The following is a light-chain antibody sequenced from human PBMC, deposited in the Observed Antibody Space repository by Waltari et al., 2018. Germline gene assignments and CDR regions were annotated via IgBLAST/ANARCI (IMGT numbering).Light chain of an antibody. CDR3: MQGLHLPRT. V-gene: IGKV2-29*02. CDR1: QTLLHSDGQTY. Sequence: DVVMTQTPLSLSVTPGQPASISCKSSQTLLHSDGQTYLYWFLQKPGQSTQLLIYAVSSRVSGVSTKFSVSGSGTDFTRKISRVEAEDVGIYYCMQGLHLPRTFGQWTKVEMK. J-gene: IGKJ1*01. CDR2: AVS.